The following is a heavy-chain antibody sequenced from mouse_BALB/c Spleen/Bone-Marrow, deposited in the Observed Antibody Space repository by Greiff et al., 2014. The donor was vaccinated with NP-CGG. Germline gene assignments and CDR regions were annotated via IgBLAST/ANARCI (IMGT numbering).Heavy chain of an antibody. CDR2: ISSGSSTI. CDR3: TRSGTLGAMDY. J-gene: IGHJ4*01. D-gene: IGHD3-3*01. V-gene: IGHV5-17*02. CDR1: GFTFSSFG. Sequence: EVKLMESGGGLVQPGGSRKLSCAASGFTFSSFGMHWVRQAPGKGLEWVAYISSGSSTIYYADTMKGRFTISRDNPKNTLFLQMTSLRSEDTAMYYCTRSGTLGAMDYWGQGTSVTVSS.